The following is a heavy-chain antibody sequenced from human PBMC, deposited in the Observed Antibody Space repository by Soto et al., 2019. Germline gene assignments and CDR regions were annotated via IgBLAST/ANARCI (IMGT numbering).Heavy chain of an antibody. CDR2: ISGPGGTT. Sequence: EGQLLESGGGLVQPGGSLRLSCAASGFTFSSYAMTWVRQAPRKWLQWVSGISGPGGTTYYADSVKGRSTISRDNSKCTLYLQVNNLRAEDTAIYYCAISISFGGVISYPLVYWGQGELVTVSS. J-gene: IGHJ4*02. D-gene: IGHD3-16*02. V-gene: IGHV3-23*01. CDR3: AISISFGGVISYPLVY. CDR1: GFTFSSYA.